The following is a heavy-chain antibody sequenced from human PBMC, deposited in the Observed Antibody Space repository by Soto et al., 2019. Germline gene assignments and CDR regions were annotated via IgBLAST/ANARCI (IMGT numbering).Heavy chain of an antibody. J-gene: IGHJ4*02. Sequence: PSETLSLTCTVSGGCISSGGYYWSWIRQHPGKGLEWIGYIYYSGSTYYNPSLKSRVTISVDTSKNQFSLKLSSVTAADTAVYYCAREVGVVVVAARASGFDYWGQGTVVTVSS. D-gene: IGHD2-15*01. CDR2: IYYSGST. CDR3: AREVGVVVVAARASGFDY. CDR1: GGCISSGGYY. V-gene: IGHV4-31*03.